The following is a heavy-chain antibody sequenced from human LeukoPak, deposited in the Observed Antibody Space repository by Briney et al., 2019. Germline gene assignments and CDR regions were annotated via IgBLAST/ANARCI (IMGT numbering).Heavy chain of an antibody. CDR1: GFTFSSYA. CDR2: ISGSGGST. J-gene: IGHJ5*02. CDR3: AKDWAAAGLTGKFDP. V-gene: IGHV3-23*01. D-gene: IGHD6-13*01. Sequence: GGSLRLSCAASGFTFSSYAMSWVRQAPGKGLEWVSAISGSGGSTYYADSVKGRFTISRDNSKNTLYLQMNSLRAEDTAVYYCAKDWAAAGLTGKFDPWGQGTLVTVSS.